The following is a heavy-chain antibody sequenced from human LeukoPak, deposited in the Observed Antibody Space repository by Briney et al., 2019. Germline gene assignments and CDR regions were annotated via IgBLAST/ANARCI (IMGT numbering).Heavy chain of an antibody. V-gene: IGHV3-21*01. D-gene: IGHD1-26*01. CDR2: ISPGSDYI. Sequence: PGGSLRLSCAASGFTFSSYTMNWVRQAPGKGLEWVSSISPGSDYIYYADSVKGRFTISRDNADNSLSLQMSSLRAEDTAVYYCARVEWELRTNDYWGQGALVTVSS. J-gene: IGHJ4*01. CDR3: ARVEWELRTNDY. CDR1: GFTFSSYT.